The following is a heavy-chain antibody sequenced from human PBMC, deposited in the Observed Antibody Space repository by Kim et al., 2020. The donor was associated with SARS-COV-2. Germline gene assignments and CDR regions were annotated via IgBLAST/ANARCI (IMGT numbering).Heavy chain of an antibody. J-gene: IGHJ6*02. V-gene: IGHV3-43*02. CDR1: GFTFDDYA. D-gene: IGHD3-9*01. CDR3: AKDVLRYFDWVLGDYGMDV. Sequence: GGSLRLSCAASGFTFDDYAMHWVRQAPGKGLEWVSLISGDGGSTYYADSVKGRFTISRDNSKNSLYLQMNSLRTEDTALYYCAKDVLRYFDWVLGDYGMDVWGQGTTVTVSS. CDR2: ISGDGGST.